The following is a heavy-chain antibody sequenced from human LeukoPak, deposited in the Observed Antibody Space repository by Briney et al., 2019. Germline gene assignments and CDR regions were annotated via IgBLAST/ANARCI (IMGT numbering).Heavy chain of an antibody. CDR1: GFTISSFG. CDR3: ARDETTGVLHFDY. CDR2: IWYDGSNK. D-gene: IGHD4-11*01. V-gene: IGHV3-33*01. Sequence: GGSLRLSCAASGFTISSFGMHWVRQAPGKGLEWVAVIWYDGSNKYYADSVKGRFTISRDNSKNTLYLQMNSLRAGDTAVYYCARDETTGVLHFDYWGQGTLVTVSS. J-gene: IGHJ4*02.